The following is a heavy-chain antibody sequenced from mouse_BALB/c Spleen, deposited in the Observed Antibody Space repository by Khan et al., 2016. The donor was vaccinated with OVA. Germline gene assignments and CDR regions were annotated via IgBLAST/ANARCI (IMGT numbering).Heavy chain of an antibody. CDR3: ERRACYYYSEGFAY. Sequence: EVELVESGGDLVKTGGSLKLSCAASGFSFSTYGMSWVRQTPDKRLEWVATISSGGHYTYYIDSVKGRFTISRDNAKNILYIQMSSLRSEDTAMYYCERRACYYYSEGFAYWGQGTLVTVSA. V-gene: IGHV5-6*01. D-gene: IGHD1-1*02. CDR1: GFSFSTYG. CDR2: ISSGGHYT. J-gene: IGHJ3*01.